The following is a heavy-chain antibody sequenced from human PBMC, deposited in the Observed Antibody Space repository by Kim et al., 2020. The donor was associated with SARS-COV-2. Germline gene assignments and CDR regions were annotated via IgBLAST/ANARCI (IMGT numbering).Heavy chain of an antibody. Sequence: SETLSLTCAVYGGSFSGYYWGWIRQPPGKGLEWIGEINRGGDTNTNPSLKSRVTISVDTSKNQFSLRLTSMTAADTGVYYCARGRGSGSYFNGYWGQGTLVTVSS. CDR3: ARGRGSGSYFNGY. V-gene: IGHV4-34*01. CDR2: INRGGDT. CDR1: GGSFSGYY. J-gene: IGHJ4*02. D-gene: IGHD3-10*01.